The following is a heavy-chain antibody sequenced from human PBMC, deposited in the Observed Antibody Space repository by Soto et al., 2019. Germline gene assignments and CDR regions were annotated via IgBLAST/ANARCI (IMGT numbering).Heavy chain of an antibody. CDR2: IIPIFGTA. CDR1: GGTFSSYA. J-gene: IGHJ4*02. CDR3: ARDHDYYYDSSGYGEDY. Sequence: QVQLVQSGAEVKKPGSSVKVSCKASGGTFSSYAISWVRQAPGQGLEWMGGIIPIFGTANYAQKFQGRVTITADESTSTAYMELSSLRSEDTAVYYCARDHDYYYDSSGYGEDYWGQGTLVTVSS. D-gene: IGHD3-22*01. V-gene: IGHV1-69*01.